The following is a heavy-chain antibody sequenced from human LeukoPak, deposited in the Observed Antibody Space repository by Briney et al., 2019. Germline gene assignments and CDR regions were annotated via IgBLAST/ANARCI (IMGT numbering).Heavy chain of an antibody. CDR1: GVSISNDY. Sequence: PSETLSLTCTVSGVSISNDYWCWIRQPPGKGLEWLGCFYHSENTNYNPSLKSRVTISVDTSNNQFSLRLNSVTTADTAIYYCTRDGSSRSLATWGQGTLVTISS. V-gene: IGHV4-59*01. J-gene: IGHJ5*02. CDR3: TRDGSSRSLAT. CDR2: FYHSENT. D-gene: IGHD6-6*01.